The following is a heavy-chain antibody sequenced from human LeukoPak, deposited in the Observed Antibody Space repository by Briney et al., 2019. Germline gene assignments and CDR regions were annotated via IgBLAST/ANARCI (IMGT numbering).Heavy chain of an antibody. Sequence: PGRSLRLSCAASGFTFNDHAMYWVRQAPGKGLEWVSGINWNSDRIGHADSVKGRFTISRDDAKNSLFLQMNSLRAEDTALYYCARASYYYDTTGLGAVDVWGQGTMVTVSS. CDR1: GFTFNDHA. CDR2: INWNSDRI. D-gene: IGHD3-22*01. CDR3: ARASYYYDTTGLGAVDV. J-gene: IGHJ3*01. V-gene: IGHV3-9*01.